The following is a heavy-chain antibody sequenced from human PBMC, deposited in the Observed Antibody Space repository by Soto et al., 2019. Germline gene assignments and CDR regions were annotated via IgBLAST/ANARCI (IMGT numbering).Heavy chain of an antibody. Sequence: HPGGSLRLSCAASGFTFSSYAMSWVRQAPGKGLEWVSAISGSGGSTYYADSVKGRFTISRDNSKNTLYLQMNSLRAEDTAVYYCAKTRGAPGGHYYYGMDVWGQGTTVTVSS. CDR2: ISGSGGST. V-gene: IGHV3-23*01. CDR1: GFTFSSYA. CDR3: AKTRGAPGGHYYYGMDV. D-gene: IGHD1-26*01. J-gene: IGHJ6*02.